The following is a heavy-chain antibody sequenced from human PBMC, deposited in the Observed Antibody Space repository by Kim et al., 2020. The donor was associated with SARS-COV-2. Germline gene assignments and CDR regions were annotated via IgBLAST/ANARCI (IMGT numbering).Heavy chain of an antibody. CDR2: IIPILGIA. CDR3: ARELLYVEMATIGYFDY. CDR1: GGTFSSYA. V-gene: IGHV1-69*04. J-gene: IGHJ4*02. Sequence: SVKVSCKASGGTFSSYAISWVRQAPGQGLEWMGRIIPILGIANYAQKFQGRVTITADKSTSTAYMELSSLRSEDTAVYYCARELLYVEMATIGYFDYWGQGTLVTVSS. D-gene: IGHD5-12*01.